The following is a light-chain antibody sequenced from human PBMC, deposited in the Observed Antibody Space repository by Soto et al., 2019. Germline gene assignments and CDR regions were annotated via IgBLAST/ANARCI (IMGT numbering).Light chain of an antibody. CDR1: QSVSSSY. CDR2: GAS. Sequence: EIVLTQSPGTLSLSPGETATLSCRASQSVSSSYLGWYQQKPGQAPRLLIYGASSRATGIPDRFSGSGSGTDFTLTISSLEPEDFAVYHCQQRSNWPRTFGQGTKVDIK. J-gene: IGKJ1*01. CDR3: QQRSNWPRT. V-gene: IGKV3D-20*02.